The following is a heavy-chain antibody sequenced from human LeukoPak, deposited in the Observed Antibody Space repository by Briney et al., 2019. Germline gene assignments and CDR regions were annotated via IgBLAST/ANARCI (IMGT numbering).Heavy chain of an antibody. J-gene: IGHJ4*02. V-gene: IGHV4-59*08. CDR1: GGSIGSDY. CDR3: AKYGNSGWVIDN. D-gene: IGHD6-19*01. Sequence: SETLSLTCTVSGGSIGSDYRTWIRQPPGKGLEYIGYIYYTGGTNYNPSLKSRVTISVDTSKNQFSLKLSSVTAADTAVYFCAKYGNSGWVIDNWGQGTLVTVSS. CDR2: IYYTGGT.